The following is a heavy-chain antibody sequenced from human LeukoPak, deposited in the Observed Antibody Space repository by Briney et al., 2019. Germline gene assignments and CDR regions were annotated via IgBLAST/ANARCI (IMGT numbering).Heavy chain of an antibody. CDR2: MNPNSGNT. CDR1: GYTFASYD. D-gene: IGHD6-6*01. J-gene: IGHJ5*02. CDR3: ARLVAARLSWFDP. V-gene: IGHV1-8*01. Sequence: ASVKVSCKASGYTFASYDINWVRQATGQGLEWMGWMNPNSGNTGYAQKFQGRVTMTRNTSISTAYMELSGLRSEDTAVYYCARLVAARLSWFDPWGQGTLVTVSS.